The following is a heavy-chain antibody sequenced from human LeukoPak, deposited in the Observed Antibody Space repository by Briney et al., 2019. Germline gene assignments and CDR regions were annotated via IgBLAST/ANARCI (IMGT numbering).Heavy chain of an antibody. D-gene: IGHD6-13*01. Sequence: LGGSLRLSCVASGFTLRSYVMNWVRQTPGKGLEWVSSISGSGDSTFYADSVKGRFSISRDNSKNTLYLQVNGLRTEDTAVYYCARPIAAAGSEFDYWGQGTLVTVSS. J-gene: IGHJ4*02. CDR2: ISGSGDST. CDR1: GFTLRSYV. V-gene: IGHV3-23*01. CDR3: ARPIAAAGSEFDY.